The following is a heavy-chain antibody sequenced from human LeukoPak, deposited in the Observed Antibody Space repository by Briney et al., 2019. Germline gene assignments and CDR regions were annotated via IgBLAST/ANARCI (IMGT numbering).Heavy chain of an antibody. CDR3: ARAGHYYGPYYYYGMDV. V-gene: IGHV3-53*04. Sequence: PGGPLRLSCAASGFTVSSNYMSWVRQAPGKGLEWVSVIYSGGSTYYADSVKGRFTISRHNSKNTLYLQMNSLRAEDTAVYYCARAGHYYGPYYYYGMDVWGQGTTVTVSS. CDR2: IYSGGST. D-gene: IGHD3-10*01. CDR1: GFTVSSNY. J-gene: IGHJ6*02.